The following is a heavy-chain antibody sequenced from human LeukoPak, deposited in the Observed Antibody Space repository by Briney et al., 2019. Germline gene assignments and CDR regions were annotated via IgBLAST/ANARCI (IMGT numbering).Heavy chain of an antibody. V-gene: IGHV3-23*01. CDR1: GFTFSSYA. CDR2: ISGSGGST. Sequence: GGSLRLSCAASGFTFSSYAMSWLRQAPGKGLEWVSGISGSGGSTYYADSVKGRFTISRDNSKNTLYLQMNSLRAEDTAVYYCAKDSTPLWATVTTLGYWGQGTLVTVSS. D-gene: IGHD4-17*01. J-gene: IGHJ4*02. CDR3: AKDSTPLWATVTTLGY.